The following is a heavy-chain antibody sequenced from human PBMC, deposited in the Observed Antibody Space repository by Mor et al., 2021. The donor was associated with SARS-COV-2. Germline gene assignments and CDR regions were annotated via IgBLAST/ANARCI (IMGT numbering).Heavy chain of an antibody. V-gene: IGHV4-39*01. CDR2: YYSGST. CDR3: ARLPYYYGSWNHFDY. Sequence: YYSGSTDYNLSLKSRVTILVDTSKNQFSLKVSSVTAADTAVYYCARLPYYYGSWNHFDYWGQGTLVTVSS. D-gene: IGHD3-10*01. J-gene: IGHJ4*02.